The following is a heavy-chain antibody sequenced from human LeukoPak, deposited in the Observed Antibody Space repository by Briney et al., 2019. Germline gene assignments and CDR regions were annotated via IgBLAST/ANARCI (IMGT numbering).Heavy chain of an antibody. Sequence: SQTLSLTCAISGDSVSSNSAAWNWIRQSPSRGLEWLGRTYYRSKWYNDYAVSVKSRITLDPDTSKNQFSLQLNSVTPGDTAVYYCARGGNSSGWYFDWFDPWGQGTLVTVSS. V-gene: IGHV6-1*01. J-gene: IGHJ5*02. CDR1: GDSVSSNSAA. CDR3: ARGGNSSGWYFDWFDP. D-gene: IGHD6-19*01. CDR2: TYYRSKWYN.